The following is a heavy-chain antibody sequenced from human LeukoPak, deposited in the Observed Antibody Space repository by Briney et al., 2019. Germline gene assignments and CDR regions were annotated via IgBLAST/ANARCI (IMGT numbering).Heavy chain of an antibody. Sequence: PSETLSLTCAVYGGSFSGYYWSWIRQPPGKGLEWIGEINHSGSTNYNPSLKSRVTISVDTSKNQFSLKLSSVTAADTAVYYCARGRGWLRSRANYFDYWGQGTLVTVSS. D-gene: IGHD5-12*01. V-gene: IGHV4-34*01. J-gene: IGHJ4*02. CDR2: INHSGST. CDR1: GGSFSGYY. CDR3: ARGRGWLRSRANYFDY.